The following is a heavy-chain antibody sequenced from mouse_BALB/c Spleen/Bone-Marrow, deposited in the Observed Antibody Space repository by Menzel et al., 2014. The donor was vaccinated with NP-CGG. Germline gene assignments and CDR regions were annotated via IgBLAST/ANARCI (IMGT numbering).Heavy chain of an antibody. Sequence: EAHLVESGGGLVQPGGSRNLSCAASGFTFSSFAMHWVRQAPEKGLEWAAYISSGRSSFYYADTVMGQFTTSREDPKNTLFLQMTSLRSEDTAMYYCARSGSSSGYFDYWGQGPTLTVSS. CDR3: ARSGSSSGYFDY. CDR1: GFTFSSFA. D-gene: IGHD1-1*01. V-gene: IGHV5-17*02. CDR2: ISSGRSSF. J-gene: IGHJ2*01.